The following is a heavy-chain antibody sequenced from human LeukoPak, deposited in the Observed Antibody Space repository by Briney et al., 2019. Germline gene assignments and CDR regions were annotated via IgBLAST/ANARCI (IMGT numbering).Heavy chain of an antibody. D-gene: IGHD7-27*01. J-gene: IGHJ6*02. CDR3: ARAENWGSGFHYHGMDV. Sequence: GGSLRLSCAASGFSFNSYASAYAMSWVRQAPGKGLEWVSAVSGGSTYYADSVKGRFTISRDNSKNTLYLQMNSLRDEDTATYYCARAENWGSGFHYHGMDVWGQGTTVSVSS. CDR1: GFSFNSYA. CDR2: VSGGST. V-gene: IGHV3-23*01.